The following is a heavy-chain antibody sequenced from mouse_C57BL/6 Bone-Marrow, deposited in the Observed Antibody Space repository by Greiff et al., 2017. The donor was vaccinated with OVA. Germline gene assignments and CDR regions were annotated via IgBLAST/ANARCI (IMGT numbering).Heavy chain of an antibody. J-gene: IGHJ3*01. CDR1: GYTFTSYW. Sequence: QVHVKQPGAELVMPGASVKLSCKASGYTFTSYWMHWVKQRPGQGLEWIGEIDPSDSYTNYNQKFKGKSTLTVDKSSSTAYMQLSSLTSEDSAVYYCARGGISFAYWGQGTLVTVSA. V-gene: IGHV1-69*01. CDR3: ARGGISFAY. CDR2: IDPSDSYT.